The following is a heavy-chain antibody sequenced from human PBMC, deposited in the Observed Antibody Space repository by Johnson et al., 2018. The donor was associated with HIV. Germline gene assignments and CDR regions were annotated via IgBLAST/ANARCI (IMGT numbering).Heavy chain of an antibody. J-gene: IGHJ3*02. CDR2: ISSNGGST. Sequence: MLLVESGGGLVQPGGSLRLSCAASGFTFSSYAMHWVRQAPGKGLEYVSAISSNGGSTYYANSVKGRFIISRDNSKNTLYLQMGSLRAEDMAVYYCARDAVTPIWGQGTMVTVSS. V-gene: IGHV3-64*01. CDR3: ARDAVTPI. CDR1: GFTFSSYA. D-gene: IGHD4-17*01.